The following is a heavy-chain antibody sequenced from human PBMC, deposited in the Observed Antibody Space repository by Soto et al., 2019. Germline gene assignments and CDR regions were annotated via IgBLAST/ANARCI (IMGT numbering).Heavy chain of an antibody. Sequence: GGSLRLSCAASGFTFSSYAMHWVRQAPGKGLEWVAVISYDGSNKYYADSVKGRFTISRDNSKNTLYLQMNSLRAEDTAVYYCARDREMGAIWELAPSLWGQGTLVTVSS. CDR2: ISYDGSNK. D-gene: IGHD1-7*01. V-gene: IGHV3-30-3*01. CDR1: GFTFSSYA. CDR3: ARDREMGAIWELAPSL. J-gene: IGHJ4*02.